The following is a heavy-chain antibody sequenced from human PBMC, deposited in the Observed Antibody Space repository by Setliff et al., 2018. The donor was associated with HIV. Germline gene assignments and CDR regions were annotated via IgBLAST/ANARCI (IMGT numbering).Heavy chain of an antibody. CDR1: GFTFSNAW. CDR3: TTGEGGTYRYNYFDP. Sequence: GGSLRLSCAASGFTFSNAWMTWVRQVSGKGLEWVGRIKSKIGGGTTDYAAPVKGRFTISRDDSKNTLYLQMNSLKTEDTAVYYCTTGEGGTYRYNYFDPWGQGTLVTVSS. V-gene: IGHV3-15*01. CDR2: IKSKIGGGTT. D-gene: IGHD1-26*01. J-gene: IGHJ5*02.